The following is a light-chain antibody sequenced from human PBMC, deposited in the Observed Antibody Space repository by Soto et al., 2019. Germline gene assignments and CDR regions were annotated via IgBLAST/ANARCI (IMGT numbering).Light chain of an antibody. CDR3: QQRSNWPRT. Sequence: EIVFTQSPSTLSLSPGERATLSCRASQSVNSYLAWYQQKPGQAPRLLIYDVSNRATGIPARFSGSGSGTDFTLTISSLEPEDFAVYYCQQRSNWPRTFGQGTKVDIK. V-gene: IGKV3-11*01. CDR2: DVS. J-gene: IGKJ1*01. CDR1: QSVNSY.